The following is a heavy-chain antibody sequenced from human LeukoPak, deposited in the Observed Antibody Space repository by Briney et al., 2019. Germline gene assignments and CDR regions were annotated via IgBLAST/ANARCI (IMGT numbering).Heavy chain of an antibody. V-gene: IGHV5-51*01. J-gene: IGHJ5*02. CDR1: GYSFSSYW. CDR3: ARSTVTTPKWFDP. CDR2: IYPGDSDT. D-gene: IGHD4-11*01. Sequence: GESLKISCQGSGYSFSSYWIGWVRLMPGKGLEWIGIIYPGDSDTRYSPSFQGQVTISADKSISTAYLQWSSLKASDTAMYYCARSTVTTPKWFDPWGQGTLVTVSS.